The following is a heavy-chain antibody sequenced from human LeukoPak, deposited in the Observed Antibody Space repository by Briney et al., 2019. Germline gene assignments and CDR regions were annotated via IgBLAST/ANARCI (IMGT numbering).Heavy chain of an antibody. CDR3: ARDSALIAAAAPPLDY. V-gene: IGHV6-1*01. Sequence: SQTLSLTCAISGDSVSSNSAAWNWIRQSPSRGLEWLGRTYYRSKWYNDYAVSVKSRITINPDTSKNQFSLQLNSVTPEDTAVYYCARDSALIAAAAPPLDYWGQGTLVTVSS. CDR2: TYYRSKWYN. CDR1: GDSVSSNSAA. J-gene: IGHJ4*02. D-gene: IGHD6-13*01.